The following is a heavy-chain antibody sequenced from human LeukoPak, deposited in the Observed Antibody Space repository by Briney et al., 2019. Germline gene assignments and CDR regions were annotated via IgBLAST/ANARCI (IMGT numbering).Heavy chain of an antibody. CDR2: ISLGGDKP. CDR3: AQDRAWIEFYF. Sequence: GGSLRLSCAASGFIFRNYGMNWVRQAPGKGVEWVSGISLGGDKPYYADSVRGRLTISRDNSKNTMYLQMNSLRAEDTAVYYCAQDRAWIEFYFWGQGTLVTVSS. CDR1: GFIFRNYG. D-gene: IGHD2/OR15-2a*01. V-gene: IGHV3-23*01. J-gene: IGHJ4*02.